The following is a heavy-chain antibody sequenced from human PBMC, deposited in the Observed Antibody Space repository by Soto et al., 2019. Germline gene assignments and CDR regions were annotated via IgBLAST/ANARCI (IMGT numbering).Heavy chain of an antibody. J-gene: IGHJ6*02. Sequence: SETLSLTCTVSGGSISSSSYYWGWIRQPPGKGLEWIGSIYYSGSTYYNPSLKSRVTISVDTSKNQFSLKLSSVTAADTAVYSCARHGDSYYYYGMDVWGQGTTVTVSS. CDR3: ARHGDSYYYYGMDV. V-gene: IGHV4-39*01. CDR2: IYYSGST. CDR1: GGSISSSSYY. D-gene: IGHD2-21*01.